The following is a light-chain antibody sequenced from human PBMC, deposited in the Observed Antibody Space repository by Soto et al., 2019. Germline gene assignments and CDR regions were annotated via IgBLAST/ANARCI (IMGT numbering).Light chain of an antibody. CDR1: QSINSRS. J-gene: IGKJ1*01. Sequence: DIVLTQSPGTLSLSPGERATLSCGASQSINSRSLAWYQQKPGQAPRLLIYDASSRATGIPDRFSASGSGTDFTLTISSLEPEDFAVYYCQQYNNWWTFGQGTKVDIK. V-gene: IGKV3D-20*02. CDR2: DAS. CDR3: QQYNNWWT.